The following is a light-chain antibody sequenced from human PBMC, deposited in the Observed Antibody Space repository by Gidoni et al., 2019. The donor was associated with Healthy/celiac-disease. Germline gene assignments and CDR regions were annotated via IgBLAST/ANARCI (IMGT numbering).Light chain of an antibody. CDR1: QSVSSN. J-gene: IGKJ1*01. CDR3: QQYNNWPRT. CDR2: GAS. V-gene: IGKV3-15*01. Sequence: EIVMTQSPATLSVSPGDRATLSCRASQSVSSNLAWYQQKPGQAPRLLIYGASTRATGIPARFSGSGSETAFTLTISSLQSEAFAVYYCQQYNNWPRTFGQGTKVEIK.